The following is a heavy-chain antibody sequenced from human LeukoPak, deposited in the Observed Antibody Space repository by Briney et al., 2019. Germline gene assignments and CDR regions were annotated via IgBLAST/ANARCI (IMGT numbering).Heavy chain of an antibody. CDR3: AKARLPYNWNYDNWFDP. V-gene: IGHV3-23*01. J-gene: IGHJ5*02. CDR1: GFTFSSYS. D-gene: IGHD1-7*01. Sequence: GGSLRLSCAASGFTFSSYSMNWVRQAPGKGLEWVSAISGSGGSTYYADSVKGRFTISRDNSKNTLYLQMNSLRAEDTAVYYCAKARLPYNWNYDNWFDPWGQGTLVTVSS. CDR2: ISGSGGST.